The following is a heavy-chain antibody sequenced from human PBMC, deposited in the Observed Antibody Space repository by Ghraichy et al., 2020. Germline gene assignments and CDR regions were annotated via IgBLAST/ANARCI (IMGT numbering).Heavy chain of an antibody. V-gene: IGHV1-46*01. CDR2: INPSGGST. Sequence: ASVKVSCKASGYTFTSYYMHWVRQAPGQGLEWMGIINPSGGSTSYAQKFQGRVTMTRDTSTSTVYMELSSLRSEDTAVYYCAILWSRVVISPPLHPFDYWGQGTLVTVSS. CDR3: AILWSRVVISPPLHPFDY. CDR1: GYTFTSYY. D-gene: IGHD3-3*01. J-gene: IGHJ4*02.